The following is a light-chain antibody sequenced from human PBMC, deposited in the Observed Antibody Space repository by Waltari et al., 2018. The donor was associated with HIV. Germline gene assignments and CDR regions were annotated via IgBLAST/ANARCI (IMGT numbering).Light chain of an antibody. Sequence: QSVLTQPPSASGTPGQRVTISCSGSSSNIGSNTVSWYHQVPGTAPKVLIYSNDDRPSGFPDRCSGSKSGTSASLAISGLQSEDEADYYCATWDDSLNGWVFGGGTKVTVL. V-gene: IGLV1-44*01. CDR1: SSNIGSNT. J-gene: IGLJ3*02. CDR2: SND. CDR3: ATWDDSLNGWV.